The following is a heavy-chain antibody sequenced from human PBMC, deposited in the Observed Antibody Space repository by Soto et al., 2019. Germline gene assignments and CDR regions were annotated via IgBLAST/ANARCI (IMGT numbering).Heavy chain of an antibody. J-gene: IGHJ4*02. CDR2: MNPTTGST. Sequence: QVQLVQSGAEVKKPGASVKVACKASGYTFTSYDIKWVRQATGQGLEWMGWMNPTTGSTGFAQKFQGRVTMISNTSISAAYLALSRLTSEDTAVYYCARGRLVAGAVDSWGQGNLVSVSS. D-gene: IGHD6-19*01. CDR3: ARGRLVAGAVDS. V-gene: IGHV1-8*01. CDR1: GYTFTSYD.